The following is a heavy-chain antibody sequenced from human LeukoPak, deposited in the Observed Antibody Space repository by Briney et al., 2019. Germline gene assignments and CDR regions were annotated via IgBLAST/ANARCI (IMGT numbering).Heavy chain of an antibody. CDR2: VIPIFGTA. CDR3: ARDTEQGPDY. Sequence: SVKVSCXASGGTFSSYAISWVRQAPGQGLEWMGGVIPIFGTANYAQKFQGRVTITADESTSTAYMELSSLRSEDTAVYYCARDTEQGPDYWGQGTLVTVSS. V-gene: IGHV1-69*13. CDR1: GGTFSSYA. D-gene: IGHD4-11*01. J-gene: IGHJ4*02.